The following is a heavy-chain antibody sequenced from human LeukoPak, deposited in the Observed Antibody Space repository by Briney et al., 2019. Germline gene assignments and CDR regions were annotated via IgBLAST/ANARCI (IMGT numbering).Heavy chain of an antibody. CDR2: IKQDGSEK. CDR3: AKGAFRDQVQGYYYMDV. CDR1: GFTFSSYW. Sequence: GSLRLSCAASGFTFSSYWMSWVRQAPGKGLEWVANIKQDGSEKYYVDSVKGRFIISRDNAKNSLYLQMNSLRAEDTAVYYCAKGAFRDQVQGYYYMDVWGKGTTVTVSS. J-gene: IGHJ6*03. V-gene: IGHV3-7*01. D-gene: IGHD3-10*01.